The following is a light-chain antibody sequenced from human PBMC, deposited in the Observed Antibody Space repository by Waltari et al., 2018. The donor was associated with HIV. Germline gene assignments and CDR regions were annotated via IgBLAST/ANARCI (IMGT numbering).Light chain of an antibody. V-gene: IGLV4-69*01. CDR3: QTWGTGIRV. CDR1: SGHSNYA. CDR2: LNSDGSH. J-gene: IGLJ3*02. Sequence: QVVLTQSPSASASLGASVKLTCTLRSGHSNYAIAWHQLQPGKGPRYLMKLNSDGSHTKGDGVADRFSGSSSGAERCLTVSRLQSEDEADYYCQTWGTGIRVFGGGTKLTVL.